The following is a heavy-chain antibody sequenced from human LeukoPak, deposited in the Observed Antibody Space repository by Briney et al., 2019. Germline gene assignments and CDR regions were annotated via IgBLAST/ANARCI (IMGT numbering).Heavy chain of an antibody. CDR1: GFTFRTYA. D-gene: IGHD6-13*01. J-gene: IGHJ4*02. CDR2: ISDGGGRT. Sequence: GGSLRLSCGASGFTFRTYAMTWVRQAPGKGLEWVSGISDGGGRTFYAESVKGRFTVSRDNSKNTLYLRMNSLRAEDTAIYYCTKNQVLDDTGSWYAYWGQGALVTVSS. V-gene: IGHV3-23*01. CDR3: TKNQVLDDTGSWYAY.